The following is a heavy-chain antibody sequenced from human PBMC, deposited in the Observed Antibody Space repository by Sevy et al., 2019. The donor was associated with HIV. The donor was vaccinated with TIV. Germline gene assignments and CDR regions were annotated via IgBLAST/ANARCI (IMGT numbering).Heavy chain of an antibody. CDR1: GGTFSSYA. CDR2: IIPIFGTA. J-gene: IGHJ6*02. CDR3: ARDTGSSFDLYYYYYGMDV. Sequence: ASVKVSCKASGGTFSSYAISWVRQAPGQGLEWMGGIIPIFGTANYEQKFQGRVTITADESTSTAYMELSSLRSEDTAVHYCARDTGSSFDLYYYYYGMDVWGQGTTVTVSS. D-gene: IGHD6-6*01. V-gene: IGHV1-69*13.